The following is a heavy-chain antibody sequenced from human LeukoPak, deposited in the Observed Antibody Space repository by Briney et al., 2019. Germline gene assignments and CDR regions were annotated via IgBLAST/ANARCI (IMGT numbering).Heavy chain of an antibody. D-gene: IGHD6-13*01. J-gene: IGHJ4*02. V-gene: IGHV4-59*08. Sequence: SETLSLTCTVSGGSISSYYWSWLRQPPGKGLEWIGYIYYSGSTNYNPSLKSRLTISVDTSKNQFSLKLSSVTAADTAVYYCARSYSSSWGYFDYWGQGTLVTVSS. CDR1: GGSISSYY. CDR3: ARSYSSSWGYFDY. CDR2: IYYSGST.